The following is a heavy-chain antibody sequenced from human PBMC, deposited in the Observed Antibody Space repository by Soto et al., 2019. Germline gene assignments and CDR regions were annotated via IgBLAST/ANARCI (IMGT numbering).Heavy chain of an antibody. Sequence: ASVKVSCKASVYTFTSYRISWVRQAPGQGLEWMGLISPCNGSTSYAQKFQGRVTMTRDTSTSTVYMELSSLRSEDTAVYYWASDPPVGNWGQGTLVTVSS. J-gene: IGHJ4*02. CDR3: ASDPPVGN. CDR1: VYTFTSYR. V-gene: IGHV1-18*01. CDR2: ISPCNGST.